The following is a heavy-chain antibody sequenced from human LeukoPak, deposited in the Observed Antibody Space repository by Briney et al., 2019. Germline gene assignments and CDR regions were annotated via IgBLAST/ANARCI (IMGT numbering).Heavy chain of an antibody. Sequence: GGSLRLSCAASGFTFSSYTMSWVRQAPGKGLEWVSAISGSGGRTYYADSVKGRFTISRDDSKNTLYLQMNSLRAEDTAVYYCAPGGPGYYFDYWGQGTLVTVSS. V-gene: IGHV3-23*01. J-gene: IGHJ4*02. D-gene: IGHD3-10*01. CDR3: APGGPGYYFDY. CDR1: GFTFSSYT. CDR2: ISGSGGRT.